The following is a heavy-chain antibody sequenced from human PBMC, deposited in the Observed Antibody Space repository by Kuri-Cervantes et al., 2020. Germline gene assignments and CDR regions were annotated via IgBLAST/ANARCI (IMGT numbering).Heavy chain of an antibody. D-gene: IGHD2-2*01. CDR3: ARAGVVVPSAKGGKPYCDMDV. V-gene: IGHV3-20*04. CDR1: GFTFDDYG. Sequence: GESLKISCAASGFTFDDYGMSWVRQAPGKGLEWVSGINWNGGSTGYADSVKSRFTISRDNAKNSLYLQMNSLRAEDTAVYFCARAGVVVPSAKGGKPYCDMDVWGQGTTVTVSS. J-gene: IGHJ6*02. CDR2: INWNGGST.